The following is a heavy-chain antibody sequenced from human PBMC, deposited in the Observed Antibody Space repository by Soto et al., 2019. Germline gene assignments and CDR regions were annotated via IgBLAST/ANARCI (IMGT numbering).Heavy chain of an antibody. V-gene: IGHV3-33*01. Sequence: QVQLVESGGGVVQPGRSLRLSCAASGFTFSNYGLHWVRQAPGKGLEWVADIWYDGRSKNYVDSVKGRFTISRDNSRNTLYLEMNSLRAGDSAVYYCGRVDRYYGMDVWGQGTTVTVSS. J-gene: IGHJ6*02. CDR3: GRVDRYYGMDV. CDR1: GFTFSNYG. CDR2: IWYDGRSK.